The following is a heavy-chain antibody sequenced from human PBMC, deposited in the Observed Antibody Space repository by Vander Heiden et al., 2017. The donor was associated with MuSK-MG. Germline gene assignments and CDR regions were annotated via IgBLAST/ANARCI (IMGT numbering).Heavy chain of an antibody. CDR2: IYPGDSGA. CDR3: ARGDGPGVPAFDY. J-gene: IGHJ4*02. V-gene: IGHV5-51*01. Sequence: EVQLVQSGAEVKQPGESLKISCKGSGYCFTSYWIGWGPQVPGKRLEWMGFIYPGDSGARYRPSCQGQVPISADKSISTAYLQWSSLKASDTAMYYCARGDGPGVPAFDYWGQGTLGNVAS. D-gene: IGHD3-10*01. CDR1: GYCFTSYW.